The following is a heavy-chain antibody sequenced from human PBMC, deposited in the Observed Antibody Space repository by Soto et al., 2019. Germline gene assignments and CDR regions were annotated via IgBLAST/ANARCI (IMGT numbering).Heavy chain of an antibody. CDR2: IFSSGST. CDR1: CGSITDYS. Sequence: SETLSLTCTSSCGSITDYSWVWIRQPAGKGLEWIGRIFSSGSTNYNPSLKGRITMSLDTSKNQFSLKLNSATATDTAVYFCARDQGVVVTADNWFDPWGQGILVTVSS. CDR3: ARDQGVVVTADNWFDP. J-gene: IGHJ5*02. V-gene: IGHV4-4*07. D-gene: IGHD2-21*02.